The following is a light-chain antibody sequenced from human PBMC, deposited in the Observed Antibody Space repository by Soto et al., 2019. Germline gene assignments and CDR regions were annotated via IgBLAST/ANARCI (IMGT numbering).Light chain of an antibody. CDR2: GTS. Sequence: EIVMTQSPATLSVSPGERATLSCRASQSVSSNLAWYQQKPGQAPRLLLYGTSTRATGIPARFSGSGSGTEFTLTISSLQSEDFAVYYCQHYNNCPRTFGQGTKVEIK. CDR1: QSVSSN. CDR3: QHYNNCPRT. V-gene: IGKV3-15*01. J-gene: IGKJ1*01.